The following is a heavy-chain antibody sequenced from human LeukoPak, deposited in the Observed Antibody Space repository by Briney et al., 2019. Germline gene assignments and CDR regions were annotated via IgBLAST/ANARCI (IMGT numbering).Heavy chain of an antibody. V-gene: IGHV3-30*04. CDR2: ISYDGSNK. CDR1: GFTFSSYA. CDR3: ARVSVAGTYYYYYMDV. J-gene: IGHJ6*03. Sequence: GGSLRLSCAASGFTFSSYAMHWVRQAPGKGLEWVAVISYDGSNKDYADSVKGRFTISRDNSKNTLYLQMNSLRAEDTAVYYCARVSVAGTYYYYYMDVWGKGTTVTV. D-gene: IGHD6-19*01.